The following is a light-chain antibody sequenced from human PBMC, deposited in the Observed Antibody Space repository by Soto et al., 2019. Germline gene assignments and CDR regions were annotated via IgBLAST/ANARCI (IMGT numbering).Light chain of an antibody. CDR3: QSYESTRSDTYV. CDR1: SPNIGAGYG. CDR2: GNT. Sequence: LKQPPSVALVPGEGGTHFCHGNSPNIGAGYGVHWYQQLPGTAPKLLIVGNTIRPSGVPDRFSASTSGTSATLAITGLQAEDEDDYYYQSYESTRSDTYVFGTGTKVTVL. V-gene: IGLV1-40*01. J-gene: IGLJ1*01.